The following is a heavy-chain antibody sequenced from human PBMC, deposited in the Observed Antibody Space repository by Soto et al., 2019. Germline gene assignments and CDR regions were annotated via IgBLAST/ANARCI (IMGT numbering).Heavy chain of an antibody. CDR1: GFTFSSYE. V-gene: IGHV3-48*03. CDR2: ISSSGSTI. D-gene: IGHD3-10*01. Sequence: EVQLVESGGGLVQPGGSLRLSCAASGFTFSSYEMNWVRQAPGKGLEWVSYISSSGSTIYYADSVKGRFTISRDNAKNSLYLQMNSLRAEDTAVYYCARDRGILWFGETWGQGTLVTVSS. CDR3: ARDRGILWFGET. J-gene: IGHJ4*02.